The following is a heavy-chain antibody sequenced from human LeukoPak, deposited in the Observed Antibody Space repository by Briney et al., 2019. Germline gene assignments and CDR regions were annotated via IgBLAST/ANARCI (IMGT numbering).Heavy chain of an antibody. J-gene: IGHJ4*02. V-gene: IGHV3-23*01. CDR3: ARESGSYYFDY. Sequence: GGSLRLSCAASGFTFNSYAMSWVRQAPGKGLEWVSAIIGSGDSTYYADSVKGRFTVSRDNSKNTLYLQMNSLRAEDTAVYYCARESGSYYFDYWGQGTLVTVSS. D-gene: IGHD1-26*01. CDR2: IIGSGDST. CDR1: GFTFNSYA.